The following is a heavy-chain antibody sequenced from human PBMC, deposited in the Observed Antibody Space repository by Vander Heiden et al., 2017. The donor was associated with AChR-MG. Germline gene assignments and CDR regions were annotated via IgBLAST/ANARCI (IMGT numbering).Heavy chain of an antibody. CDR3: ARGAGRYSSSWYWCLGY. D-gene: IGHD6-13*01. V-gene: IGHV1-69*06. CDR2: IIPIFGTA. CDR1: GGTFSSSA. J-gene: IGHJ4*02. Sequence: QVQLVQSGAEVKKPGSSVKVSCKASGGTFSSSAIRWVRQAPGQGLEWMGGIIPIFGTANYAQKFQGRVTITADKSTSTAYMGLSSLRSEDTAVYYCARGAGRYSSSWYWCLGYWGQGTLVTVSS.